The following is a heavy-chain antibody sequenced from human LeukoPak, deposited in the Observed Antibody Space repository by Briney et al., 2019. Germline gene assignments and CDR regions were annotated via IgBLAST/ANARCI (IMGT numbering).Heavy chain of an antibody. J-gene: IGHJ6*03. D-gene: IGHD2-2*01. CDR1: GFTFSSYN. Sequence: GGSLRLSCAASGFTFSSYNMNWVRQAPGKGLEWVSYISSSSGSIYYADSVKGRFTISRDNAKNSLYLQMNSLRAEDTAVYYCARDTNYMDVWGKGTTVTVSS. CDR3: ARDTNYMDV. CDR2: ISSSSGSI. V-gene: IGHV3-48*04.